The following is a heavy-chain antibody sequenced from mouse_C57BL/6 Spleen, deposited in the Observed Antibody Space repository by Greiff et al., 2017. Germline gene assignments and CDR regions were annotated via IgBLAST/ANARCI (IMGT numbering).Heavy chain of an antibody. J-gene: IGHJ4*01. V-gene: IGHV1-4*01. Sequence: QVQLQQSGAELARPGASVKMSCKASGYTFTSYTMHWVKQRPGQGLEWIGYINPSSGYTTYNQKFKDKATLTADKSSSTAYMQLSSLTSEDSAVYFCARSRTVVADNYAMYYWGQGTSVTVSS. CDR2: INPSSGYT. D-gene: IGHD1-1*01. CDR3: ARSRTVVADNYAMYY. CDR1: GYTFTSYT.